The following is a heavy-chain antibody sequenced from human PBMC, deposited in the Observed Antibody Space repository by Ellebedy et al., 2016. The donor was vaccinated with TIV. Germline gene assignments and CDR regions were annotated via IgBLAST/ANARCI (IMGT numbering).Heavy chain of an antibody. J-gene: IGHJ4*02. Sequence: MPSETLSLTCTVSGGSINTKDYFWSWIRQPPGKGLEWIGHIFSSGSTYYNPSLQSRLTISMDMSKNQFSLKLTSVTAADTAVYYCARSGLQWLPLDHFDHWGQGTLV. V-gene: IGHV4-30-4*01. CDR1: GGSINTKDYF. CDR2: IFSSGST. D-gene: IGHD5-12*01. CDR3: ARSGLQWLPLDHFDH.